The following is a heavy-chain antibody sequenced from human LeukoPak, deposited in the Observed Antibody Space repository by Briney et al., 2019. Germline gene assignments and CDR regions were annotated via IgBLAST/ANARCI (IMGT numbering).Heavy chain of an antibody. J-gene: IGHJ5*02. CDR3: ARHRETYCSSTSCYEFDP. D-gene: IGHD2-2*01. CDR1: GGSINSSNW. CDR2: INHSGST. V-gene: IGHV4-4*02. Sequence: SGTLSLACAVSGGSINSSNWWSWVRQPPGKGLEWIGEINHSGSTNYNPSLKSRVTISVDTSKNQFSLKLSSVTAADTAVYYCARHRETYCSSTSCYEFDPWGQGTLVTVSS.